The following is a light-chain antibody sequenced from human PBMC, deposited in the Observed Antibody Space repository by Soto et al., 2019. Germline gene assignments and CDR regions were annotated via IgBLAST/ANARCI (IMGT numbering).Light chain of an antibody. CDR2: DAX. Sequence: DIQMTQSQSSLSASVGDRVTITCQASQDISNYLNWYRQKXGXAPKLLIYDAXNLETRVPSRFSGSGSGTDFTFTISSLQPEDIATYYCQQYDNLPLTFGGGTKVDIK. CDR3: QQYDNLPLT. CDR1: QDISNY. J-gene: IGKJ4*01. V-gene: IGKV1-33*01.